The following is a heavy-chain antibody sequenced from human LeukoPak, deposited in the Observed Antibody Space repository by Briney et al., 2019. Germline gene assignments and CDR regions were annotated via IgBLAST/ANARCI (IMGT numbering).Heavy chain of an antibody. CDR3: ASFYCSGGSCYQYYSYYYMDV. Sequence: PSETLSLTCTVSGGSISSSSYYWGWIRQPPGKGLEWIGSIYYSGITYSNPSLQSRVTISVDTSKNQFSLKLNSVTAADTAVYYCASFYCSGGSCYQYYSYYYMDVWGKGTTVTISS. J-gene: IGHJ6*03. CDR2: IYYSGIT. D-gene: IGHD2-15*01. CDR1: GGSISSSSYY. V-gene: IGHV4-39*01.